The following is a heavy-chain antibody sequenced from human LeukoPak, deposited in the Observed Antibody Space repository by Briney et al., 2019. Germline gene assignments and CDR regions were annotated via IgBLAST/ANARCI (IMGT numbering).Heavy chain of an antibody. J-gene: IGHJ6*02. CDR1: GFTFSSYA. Sequence: PGGSLRLSCSASGFTFSSYAMHWVRQAPGKGLEYVSAISSNGGSTYYADSVKGRFTISRDNSKNTLYLQMSSLRAEDTAVYYCARDRGHTPSGYETGMDVWGQGTTVTVSS. CDR2: ISSNGGST. V-gene: IGHV3-64*04. CDR3: ARDRGHTPSGYETGMDV. D-gene: IGHD5-12*01.